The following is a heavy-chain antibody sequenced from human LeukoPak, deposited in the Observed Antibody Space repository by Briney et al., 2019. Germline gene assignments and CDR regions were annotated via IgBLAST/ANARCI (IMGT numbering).Heavy chain of an antibody. CDR1: GGSISSGGYY. CDR2: IYYSGST. Sequence: SETLSLTCTVSGGSISSGGYYWSWLRQHPGKGLEWIGYIYYSGSTYYNPSLKSRVTISVDTSKNQFSLKLSSVTAADTSVYYCARDVLPSSSWTGDAFDIWGQGTMVTVSS. J-gene: IGHJ3*02. V-gene: IGHV4-31*03. D-gene: IGHD6-13*01. CDR3: ARDVLPSSSWTGDAFDI.